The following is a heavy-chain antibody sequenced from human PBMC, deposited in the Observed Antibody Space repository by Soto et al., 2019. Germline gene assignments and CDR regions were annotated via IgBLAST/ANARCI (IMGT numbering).Heavy chain of an antibody. Sequence: QVQLQQWGAGLLKPSETLSLTCAVYGGSFSGYYWSWIRQPPGKGLEWIGEINHSGSTNYNPSLKSRVTISVDTYKNQFSLKLSSVTAADTAVYYCAARITMVRGDYWGQGTLVTVSS. D-gene: IGHD3-10*01. V-gene: IGHV4-34*01. J-gene: IGHJ4*02. CDR1: GGSFSGYY. CDR3: AARITMVRGDY. CDR2: INHSGST.